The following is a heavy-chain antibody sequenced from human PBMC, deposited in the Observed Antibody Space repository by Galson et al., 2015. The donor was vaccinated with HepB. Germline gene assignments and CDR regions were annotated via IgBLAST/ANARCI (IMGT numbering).Heavy chain of an antibody. D-gene: IGHD6-13*01. Sequence: SLRLSCAASGFTFSSYAMSWVRQAPGKGLEWVSAISGSGGSTYYADSVKGRFTISRDNSKNTPYLQMNSLRAEDTAVYYCARVPWGLPGGIAAAGPGDAFDIWGQGTMVTVSS. CDR3: ARVPWGLPGGIAAAGPGDAFDI. J-gene: IGHJ3*02. CDR1: GFTFSSYA. V-gene: IGHV3-23*01. CDR2: ISGSGGST.